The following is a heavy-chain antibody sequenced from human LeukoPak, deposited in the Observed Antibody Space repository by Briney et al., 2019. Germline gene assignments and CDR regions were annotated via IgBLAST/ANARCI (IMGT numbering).Heavy chain of an antibody. CDR2: INPNSGGT. CDR1: GYTFTGYY. D-gene: IGHD2-15*01. Sequence: ASVKVSCKASGYTFTGYYMHWVRQAPGQGLEWMGWINPNSGGTNYAQKFQGRVTMTRDTSISTAYMELSSLRSEDTAVYYCARAYCSGGSCYSGPGSYFDYWGQGTLVTVSS. J-gene: IGHJ4*02. V-gene: IGHV1-2*02. CDR3: ARAYCSGGSCYSGPGSYFDY.